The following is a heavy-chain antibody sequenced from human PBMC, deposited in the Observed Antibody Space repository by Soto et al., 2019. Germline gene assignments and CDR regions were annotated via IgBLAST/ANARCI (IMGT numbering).Heavy chain of an antibody. CDR3: ARTPRYCSGGSCYGGNFDY. CDR1: AFTFSNYA. V-gene: IGHV3-23*01. J-gene: IGHJ4*02. Sequence: GGSLRLSCAASAFTFSNYAMSWVRQAPGKGLEWVSLISGSGGNTYYADSVKGHFTISRDNYKNTLYLQMNSLRAEDTAVYHCARTPRYCSGGSCYGGNFDYWGQGTLVTVSS. CDR2: ISGSGGNT. D-gene: IGHD2-15*01.